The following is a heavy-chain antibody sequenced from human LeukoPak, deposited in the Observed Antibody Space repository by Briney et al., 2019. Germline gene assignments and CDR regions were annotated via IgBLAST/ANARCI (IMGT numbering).Heavy chain of an antibody. CDR2: ISSTSSII. CDR1: GFTFSGYS. CDR3: VRESSYAFNI. J-gene: IGHJ3*02. Sequence: GGSLRLSCGAPGFTFSGYSMNWVRQAPGKGLEWVSYISSTSSIISYVDSVRGRFTISRDNAKNSLYLQMNSLRDEDTAVYYCVRESSYAFNIWGQGTMVTVSS. V-gene: IGHV3-48*02.